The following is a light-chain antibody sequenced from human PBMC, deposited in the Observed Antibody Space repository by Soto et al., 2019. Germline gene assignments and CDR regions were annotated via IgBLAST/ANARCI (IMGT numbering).Light chain of an antibody. V-gene: IGKV4-1*01. CDR2: WAS. Sequence: DIVMTQSPDSLAVSLGERATINCKSSQSVLYSSNNKNYLAWYQQKPGQPPKLLIYWASTRESGVPDRFSGSGXGXXFTXXXXXLXXXXXXXXXCQQYYTTLTWTFGQGTKVEIK. J-gene: IGKJ1*01. CDR1: QSVLYSSNNKNY. CDR3: QQYYTTLTWT.